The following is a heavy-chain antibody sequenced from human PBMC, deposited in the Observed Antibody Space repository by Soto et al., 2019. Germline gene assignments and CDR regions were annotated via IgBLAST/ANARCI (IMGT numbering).Heavy chain of an antibody. J-gene: IGHJ4*02. Sequence: GGSLGLSCPPSGFTLSNAWISWVRQAPGKGLEWVGRIKSKTDGGTTDYAAPVKGRFTISRDDSKNTLYLQMNSLKTEDTAVYYCTTVQGVIAAAGTRDYWGQGTLVTVSS. V-gene: IGHV3-15*01. CDR3: TTVQGVIAAAGTRDY. CDR2: IKSKTDGGTT. CDR1: GFTLSNAW. D-gene: IGHD6-13*01.